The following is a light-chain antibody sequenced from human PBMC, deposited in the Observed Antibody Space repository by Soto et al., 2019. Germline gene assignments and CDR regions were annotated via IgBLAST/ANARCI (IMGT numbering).Light chain of an antibody. CDR2: GAS. CDR3: QQYNTWPRT. V-gene: IGKV3-15*01. Sequence: EIVMTQSPATLSMSPGERATLSCRASQNIKDYLAWFQQKPGQAPRLLSYGASTRATAIPARFSGSGSGTEFTLSISSLQSEDFAVYFCQQYNTWPRTFGQGTQVETK. CDR1: QNIKDY. J-gene: IGKJ1*01.